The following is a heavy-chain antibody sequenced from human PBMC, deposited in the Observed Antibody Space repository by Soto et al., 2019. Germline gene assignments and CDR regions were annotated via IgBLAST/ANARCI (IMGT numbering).Heavy chain of an antibody. CDR1: CGSISSGGYY. Sequence: TSGTLSLTCTVSCGSISSGGYYWRCIRQHPGKGLEWIGYIYYSGRTYYNPSLKSRVTMSVETSKNQFSLKLSSVTAADMAVYYCARYCSGGSCFDWFDSWRQGTLVTVCS. J-gene: IGHJ5*01. CDR2: IYYSGRT. D-gene: IGHD2-15*01. V-gene: IGHV4-31*03. CDR3: ARYCSGGSCFDWFDS.